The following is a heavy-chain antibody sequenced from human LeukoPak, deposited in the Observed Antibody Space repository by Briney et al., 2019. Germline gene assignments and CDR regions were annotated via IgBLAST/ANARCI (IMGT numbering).Heavy chain of an antibody. CDR3: ARSSERKYYFDY. J-gene: IGHJ4*02. D-gene: IGHD3-22*01. Sequence: SVKVSCKASGGTFSSYAISWVRQAPGQGLEWMGRIIPILGIANYAQKFQGRVTITADKSTSTAYMELSSLRSEDTAVYYCARSSERKYYFDYWGQGTLVTVSS. CDR2: IIPILGIA. CDR1: GGTFSSYA. V-gene: IGHV1-69*04.